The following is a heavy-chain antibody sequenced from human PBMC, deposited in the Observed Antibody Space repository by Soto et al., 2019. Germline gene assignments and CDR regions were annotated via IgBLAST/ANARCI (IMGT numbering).Heavy chain of an antibody. D-gene: IGHD6-13*01. V-gene: IGHV2-5*02. Sequence: QITLKESGPTLVKPTQTLTLTCTLSGFSLSTSRVGVGWIRQPPGKALEWLGIIYWDDDKRYRPSLESRLTIPKDTSKNQVVLTMTNMAPVDTATYYCARRRGATAGDHVDYWGQGTLVTVSS. CDR2: IYWDDDK. CDR1: GFSLSTSRVG. J-gene: IGHJ4*02. CDR3: ARRRGATAGDHVDY.